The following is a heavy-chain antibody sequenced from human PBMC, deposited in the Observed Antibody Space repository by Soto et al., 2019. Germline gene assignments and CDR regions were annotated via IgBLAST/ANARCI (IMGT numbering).Heavy chain of an antibody. CDR2: IWHDGSKE. CDR3: ASVFGAAVHAAHIDD. D-gene: IGHD3-10*01. Sequence: QVQLVESGGGVVQSGRSLRLSSAASGFPFAPYGMHWVRQAPGKRLEWLAVIWHDGSKENYADSVRGPFTISRDKYKDTVYLQMHSLKGEGVSVYYCASVFGAAVHAAHIDDWGQGTPVTVSS. CDR1: GFPFAPYG. V-gene: IGHV3-33*01. J-gene: IGHJ4*02.